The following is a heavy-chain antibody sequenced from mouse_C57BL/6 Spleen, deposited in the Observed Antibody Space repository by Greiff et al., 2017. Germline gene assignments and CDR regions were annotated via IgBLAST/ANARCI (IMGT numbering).Heavy chain of an antibody. CDR1: GYTFTSYD. J-gene: IGHJ4*01. D-gene: IGHD2-3*01. CDR2: IYPRDGST. CDR3: ASGIDGYCVDY. Sequence: QVQLQQSGPELVKPGASVKLSCKASGYTFTSYDINWVKQRPGQGLEWIGWIYPRDGSTKYNEKFKGKATLTVDTSSSTAYMGLHSLTSEDSAVYFCASGIDGYCVDYWGQGTSVTVSS. V-gene: IGHV1-85*01.